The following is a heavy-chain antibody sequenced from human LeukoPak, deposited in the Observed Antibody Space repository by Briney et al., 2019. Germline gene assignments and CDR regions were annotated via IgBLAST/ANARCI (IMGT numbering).Heavy chain of an antibody. V-gene: IGHV3-7*01. CDR3: ARDPLAIVGATGY. Sequence: GGSLRLSCAASGFTFSSYWMSWVRQAPGKGLEWVASIKQDGSEKYYVDSVKGRFTISRDNAKNSLYLQMNSLRAEDTAVYYCARDPLAIVGATGYWGQGTLVTVSS. CDR1: GFTFSSYW. CDR2: IKQDGSEK. D-gene: IGHD1-26*01. J-gene: IGHJ4*02.